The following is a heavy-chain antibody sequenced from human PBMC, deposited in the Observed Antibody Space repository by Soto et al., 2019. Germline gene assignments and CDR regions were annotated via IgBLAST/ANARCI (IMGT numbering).Heavy chain of an antibody. CDR1: GGSISSSLYS. CDR2: SYHTGST. D-gene: IGHD3-10*01. J-gene: IGHJ4*02. CDR3: ARENSSGAYFDY. Sequence: QLQLQESGSGLVRPSQTLSLTCAVSGGSISSSLYSWSWVRQPPGKGLEWIGYSYHTGSTDYNPSRKSRASISLDRAKNQFSRKLTSVTAADSAVYFCARENSSGAYFDYWGQGILVIVSS. V-gene: IGHV4-30-2*01.